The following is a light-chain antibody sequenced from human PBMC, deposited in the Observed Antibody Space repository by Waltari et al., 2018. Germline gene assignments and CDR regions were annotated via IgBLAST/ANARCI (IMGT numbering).Light chain of an antibody. J-gene: IGKJ4*01. Sequence: DIVMTQSPLSLPVTPGEPASISCRSSPSLLPSNGNNYLDWYLQKPGQSPQLLIYLASNRAPGVPDRFSGSGSGTDFTLKISRVEAEDVGIYYCSSYAGSNNVVFGGGTK. CDR1: PSLLPSNGNNY. CDR3: SSYAGSNNVV. CDR2: LAS. V-gene: IGKV2-28*01.